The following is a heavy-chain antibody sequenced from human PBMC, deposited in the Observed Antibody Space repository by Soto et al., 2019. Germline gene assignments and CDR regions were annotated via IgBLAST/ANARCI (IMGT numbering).Heavy chain of an antibody. CDR2: MNPNSGNT. D-gene: IGHD4-17*01. Sequence: QVQLVQSGAEVKKPGASVKVSCKASGYTFTSYDINWVRQATGQGLEWRGWMNPNSGNTGYAQKFQGRVSMNRNTSISTAYMEMSSRRAEDTAVYYGARERSYGVDLWGRGTLVTVSS. CDR1: GYTFTSYD. J-gene: IGHJ2*01. V-gene: IGHV1-8*01. CDR3: ARERSYGVDL.